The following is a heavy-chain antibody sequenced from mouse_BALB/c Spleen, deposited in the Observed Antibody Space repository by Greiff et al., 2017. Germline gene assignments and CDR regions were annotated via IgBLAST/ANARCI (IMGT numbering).Heavy chain of an antibody. CDR2: IWSGGST. J-gene: IGHJ1*01. V-gene: IGHV2-2*02. CDR1: GFSLTSYG. CDR3: ARNLPLYWYFDV. Sequence: VKLMESGPGLVQPSQSLSITCTVSGFSLTSYGVHWVRQSPGKGLEWLGVIWSGGSTDYNAAFISRLSISKDNSKSQVFFKMNSLQANDTAIYYCARNLPLYWYFDVWGAGTTVTVSS.